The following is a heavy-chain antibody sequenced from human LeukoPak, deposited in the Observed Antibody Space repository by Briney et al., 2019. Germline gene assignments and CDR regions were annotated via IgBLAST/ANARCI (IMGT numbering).Heavy chain of an antibody. CDR1: GVSISSSNSY. Sequence: SETLSLTCSVSGVSISSSNSYWGWIRQPPGKGLEWIGSIYYTGNTYNASLKSRVTISIDTSKNQFSLKLTSVTAADTAVYYCAKQTGSGLFILPGGQGTLVTVSS. V-gene: IGHV4-39*01. J-gene: IGHJ4*02. D-gene: IGHD3/OR15-3a*01. CDR3: AKQTGSGLFILP. CDR2: IYYTGNT.